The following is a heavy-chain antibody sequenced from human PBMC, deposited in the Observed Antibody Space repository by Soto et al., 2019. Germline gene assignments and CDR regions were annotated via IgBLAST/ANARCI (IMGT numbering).Heavy chain of an antibody. CDR2: IYPGVSDT. CDR1: GYSFTSYW. V-gene: IGHV5-51*01. Sequence: GESLKISCKGSGYSFTSYWIGWVRQMPGKDLEWKGIIYPGVSDTRYSPSFQGQVTISADKSISTAYLQWSSLKASDTAMYYCARLPLPTRTLCDYWGQGTLVTVSS. CDR3: ARLPLPTRTLCDY. D-gene: IGHD1-26*01. J-gene: IGHJ4*02.